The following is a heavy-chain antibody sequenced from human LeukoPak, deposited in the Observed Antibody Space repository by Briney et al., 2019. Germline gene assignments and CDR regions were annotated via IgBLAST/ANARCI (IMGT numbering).Heavy chain of an antibody. CDR2: INVNT. Sequence: GASVKVSCKASGNSFTTYGISWLRQAPGHGLEWMGWINVNTKYARKFQGRVTMTTDTSTSTAYMELRSLRSDDTAVYYCASEAFCASGNRYLQRVASWGPGTLVTVSS. CDR1: GNSFTTYG. CDR3: ASEAFCASGNRYLQRVAS. D-gene: IGHD2-21*01. V-gene: IGHV1-18*01. J-gene: IGHJ4*02.